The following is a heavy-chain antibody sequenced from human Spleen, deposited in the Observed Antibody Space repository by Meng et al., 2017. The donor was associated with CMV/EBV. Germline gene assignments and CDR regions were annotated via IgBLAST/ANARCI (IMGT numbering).Heavy chain of an antibody. V-gene: IGHV3-74*01. J-gene: IGHJ4*02. Sequence: GEYLKLSFASSGFTFSSYSMNWVRQAPGKGLVWVSRINSDGSSTSYADSVKGRFTISRDNTKNTLYLQMNSLRAEDTAVYYCAREGGLRSSTSGDYWGQGTLVTVSS. CDR1: GFTFSSYS. D-gene: IGHD2-2*01. CDR3: AREGGLRSSTSGDY. CDR2: INSDGSST.